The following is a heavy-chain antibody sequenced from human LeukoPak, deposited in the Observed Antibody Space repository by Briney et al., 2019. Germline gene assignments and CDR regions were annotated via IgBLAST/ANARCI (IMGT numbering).Heavy chain of an antibody. Sequence: RASETLSLTCAVYGGSFSGYYWSWIRQPPGKGLEWIGYIYYSGSTNYNPSLKSRVTISVDTSKNQFSLKLSSVTAADTAVYYCARAPRMVRGFDYWGQGTLVTVSS. CDR1: GGSFSGYY. J-gene: IGHJ4*02. D-gene: IGHD3-10*01. CDR3: ARAPRMVRGFDY. CDR2: IYYSGST. V-gene: IGHV4-59*01.